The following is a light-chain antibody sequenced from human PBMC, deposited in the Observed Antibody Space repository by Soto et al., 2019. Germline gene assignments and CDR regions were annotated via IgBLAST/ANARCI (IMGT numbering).Light chain of an antibody. CDR3: MQNVQTPPT. Sequence: DIVMTQSPLSLPVTPGEPASISCRSSQSLLHSNGYNYLDWYLQKPGQSPQLLIYLGSNRASGVLDXXSGSGSGTDFTLKISRVEAEDVGVYYCMQNVQTPPTFGQGTKVEIQ. J-gene: IGKJ1*01. CDR2: LGS. V-gene: IGKV2-28*01. CDR1: QSLLHSNGYNY.